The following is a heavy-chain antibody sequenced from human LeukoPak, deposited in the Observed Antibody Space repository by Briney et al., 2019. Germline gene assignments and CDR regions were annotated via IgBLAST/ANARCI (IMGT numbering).Heavy chain of an antibody. V-gene: IGHV3-66*02. Sequence: GGSLRLSCAASGFSVSSNYMTWVRQAPGKGLEWVSVIYTGGSTYYADSVKGRFTISRDNSKNTLYLQMNSLRAEDTAVYYCARGFWSGYYCNWFDPWGQGTLVTVSS. CDR2: IYTGGST. CDR3: ARGFWSGYYCNWFDP. CDR1: GFSVSSNY. J-gene: IGHJ5*02. D-gene: IGHD3-3*01.